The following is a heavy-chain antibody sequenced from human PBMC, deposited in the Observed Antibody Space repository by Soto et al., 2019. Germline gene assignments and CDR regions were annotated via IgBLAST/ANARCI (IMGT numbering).Heavy chain of an antibody. CDR3: PSAAGSSGYFSFFVY. CDR1: GGTFSSYA. V-gene: IGHV1-69*06. J-gene: IGHJ4*02. D-gene: IGHD3-22*01. CDR2: IIPIFGTA. Sequence: QVQLVQSGPEVKKPGSSVKVSCKASGGTFSSYAISWVRQAPGQGLEWMGGIIPIFGTANYAQKFQDRVTIPAEKSTSTAYMGLRSLRSENTPGYHLPSAAGSSGYFSFFVYWSQGTLGTLS.